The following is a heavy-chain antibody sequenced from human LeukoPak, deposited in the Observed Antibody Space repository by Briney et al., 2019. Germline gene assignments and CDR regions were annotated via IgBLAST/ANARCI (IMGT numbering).Heavy chain of an antibody. CDR3: ARVGSSGWLNYYYYMDV. CDR2: ISAYNGNT. CDR1: GYTFTSYG. D-gene: IGHD6-19*01. Sequence: ASVKVSCKASGYTFTSYGISWVRQAPGQGLQWMGWISAYNGNTNYAQKLQGRVTMTTDTSTSTAYMELRSLKSDDTAVYYCARVGSSGWLNYYYYMDVWGKGTTVTISS. J-gene: IGHJ6*03. V-gene: IGHV1-18*01.